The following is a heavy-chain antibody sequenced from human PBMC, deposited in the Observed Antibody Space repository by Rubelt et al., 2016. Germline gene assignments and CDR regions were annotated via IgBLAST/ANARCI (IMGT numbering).Heavy chain of an antibody. V-gene: IGHV4-39*01. CDR1: GGSISSSSYY. CDR3: ARHRRNCSSTSCHYFDY. J-gene: IGHJ4*02. D-gene: IGHD2-2*01. CDR2: IYYSGST. Sequence: QLQLQESGPGLVKPSETLSLTCTVSGGSISSSSYYWGWIRQPPGKGLEWIGSIYYSGSTYYNPSLKSGVTIFVDTSKNQVSLKLSSVTAADTAVYYCARHRRNCSSTSCHYFDYWGQGTLVTVSS.